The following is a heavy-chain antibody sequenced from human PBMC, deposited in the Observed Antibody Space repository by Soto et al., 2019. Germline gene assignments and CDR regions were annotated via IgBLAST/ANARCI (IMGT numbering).Heavy chain of an antibody. CDR3: AIDGCIGSNCLNWFDR. V-gene: IGHV3-48*01. J-gene: IGHJ5*02. CDR1: GFTFSSYS. D-gene: IGHD2-15*01. Sequence: EVQLVESGGGLVQPGGSLRLSCAASGFTFSSYSMNWVRQAPGKGLEWVSYISSSSTTKYYGDSVKGRSTISRDNAKNSLYLQMNSLRAEDTAVYYCAIDGCIGSNCLNWFDRWVQGTLVTVSS. CDR2: ISSSSTTK.